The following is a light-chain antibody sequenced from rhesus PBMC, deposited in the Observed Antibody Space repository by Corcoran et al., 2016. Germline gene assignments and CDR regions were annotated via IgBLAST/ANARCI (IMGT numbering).Light chain of an antibody. CDR2: EVS. Sequence: QAALTQPRSVSGSPVQSVNLSCTETSSDIGGYNYVSWYQQHPGTAPKLMIYEVSKRPSGVSDRFSGSKSGNTASLTISGLQAEDEADYSCSSYAGSNTFIFGAGTRLTVL. V-gene: IGLV2-32*02. CDR1: SSDIGGYNY. CDR3: SSYAGSNTFI. J-gene: IGLJ1*01.